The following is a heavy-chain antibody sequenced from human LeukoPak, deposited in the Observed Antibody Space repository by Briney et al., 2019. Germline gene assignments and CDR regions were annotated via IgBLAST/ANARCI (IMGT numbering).Heavy chain of an antibody. CDR2: ISRSGSTK. J-gene: IGHJ4*02. CDR1: GFTFSDYN. Sequence: GGSLRLPCAASGFTFSDYNMRWIRQAPGKGLEWVSSISRSGSTKYYADSVKGRFTISRDNAKNSLYLQMNSLRAEDTAVHYCARRGGHYDSSGYYYKWGQGTLVTVSS. CDR3: ARRGGHYDSSGYYYK. V-gene: IGHV3-11*04. D-gene: IGHD3-22*01.